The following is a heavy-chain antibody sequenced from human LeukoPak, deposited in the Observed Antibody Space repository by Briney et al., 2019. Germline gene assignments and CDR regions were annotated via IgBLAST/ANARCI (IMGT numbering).Heavy chain of an antibody. V-gene: IGHV1-2*02. D-gene: IGHD3-22*01. Sequence: GASVKVSCKTSGYTFTGYYIHWVRQAPGQGLEWMGWINPNTGGTNYAQKFQGRVTMTTDTPISAAYMELSRLSSDDTAVYYCARPLPGIPMISGGYWGQGTLVTVSS. CDR1: GYTFTGYY. CDR3: ARPLPGIPMISGGY. CDR2: INPNTGGT. J-gene: IGHJ4*02.